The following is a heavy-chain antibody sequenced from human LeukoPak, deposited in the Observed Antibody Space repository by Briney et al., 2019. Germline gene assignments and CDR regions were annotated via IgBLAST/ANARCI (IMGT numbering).Heavy chain of an antibody. CDR3: ASGILTGSAPDH. CDR1: GGSFSGYY. J-gene: IGHJ4*02. V-gene: IGHV4-34*01. Sequence: SETLSLTCAVYGGSFSGYYWSWSRLPPGKGLEWIGEINHSGSTNYNPSLKSRVTISVDTSKNQFSLKLSSVTAADTAVYYCASGILTGSAPDHWGQGSLVTVSS. CDR2: INHSGST. D-gene: IGHD3-9*01.